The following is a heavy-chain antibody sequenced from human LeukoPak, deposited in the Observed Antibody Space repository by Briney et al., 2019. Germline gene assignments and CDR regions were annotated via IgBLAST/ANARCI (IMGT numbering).Heavy chain of an antibody. CDR3: ARGLIYYDSRGHYLAERPHFDY. D-gene: IGHD3-22*01. V-gene: IGHV3-53*01. CDR1: GFTGSNNY. CDR2: IHSSGAT. J-gene: IGHJ4*02. Sequence: GGSLRLSCAASGFTGSNNYVSWVRQAPGMGLEWVSAIHSSGATCYADSVKGRFTNSRDTSKNTLYLQISSLRAEDTAVYYCARGLIYYDSRGHYLAERPHFDYWGQGTLVTVSS.